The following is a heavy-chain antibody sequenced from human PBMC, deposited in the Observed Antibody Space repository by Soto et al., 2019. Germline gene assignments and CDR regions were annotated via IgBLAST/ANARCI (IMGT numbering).Heavy chain of an antibody. V-gene: IGHV1-69*06. D-gene: IGHD1-1*01. CDR2: IIPIFGTA. CDR1: GGTFSSYA. J-gene: IGHJ6*02. Sequence: SVEVSFKASGGTFSSYAISWVRQAPGQGLEWMGGIIPIFGTANYAQKFQGRVTITADKSTSTAYMELSSLRSEDTAVYYCARAPVTTGTTNYYGMDVWGQGTTVTV. CDR3: ARAPVTTGTTNYYGMDV.